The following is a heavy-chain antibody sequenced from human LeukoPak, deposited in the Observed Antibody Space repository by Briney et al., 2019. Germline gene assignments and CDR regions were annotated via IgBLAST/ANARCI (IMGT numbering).Heavy chain of an antibody. V-gene: IGHV4-61*01. Sequence: SETLSLTCTVSGDPISSYSNYKWSWIRQPPGKGLEWIGHIYHTGSTAYNPSLKSRVTISVDTSKNQFSLKLSSVTAADTAVYYCARGYYYNNDGYYSGLDYWGQGTLVTVSS. CDR3: ARGYYYNNDGYYSGLDY. CDR1: GDPISSYSNYK. J-gene: IGHJ4*02. D-gene: IGHD3-22*01. CDR2: IYHTGST.